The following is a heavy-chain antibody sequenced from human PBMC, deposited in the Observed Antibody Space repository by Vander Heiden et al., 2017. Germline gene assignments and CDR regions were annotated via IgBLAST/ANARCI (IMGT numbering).Heavy chain of an antibody. Sequence: QVELVGSGGGVVEPGSALRLSCAASGITFSVYGMHWVRQAPGKGVEWVSIIWYDGSKKYYVDSVKGRFTISRDNSRNTLYLQMNSLRAEDTAMYFCARMSGYHIDYWGQGTLVTVSS. V-gene: IGHV3-33*01. D-gene: IGHD3-3*01. J-gene: IGHJ4*02. CDR1: GITFSVYG. CDR2: IWYDGSKK. CDR3: ARMSGYHIDY.